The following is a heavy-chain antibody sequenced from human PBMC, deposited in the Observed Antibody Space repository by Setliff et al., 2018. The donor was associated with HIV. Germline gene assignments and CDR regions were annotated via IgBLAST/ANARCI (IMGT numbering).Heavy chain of an antibody. CDR1: GGSIDSSDYY. CDR3: VETGYTSSWSPDAFHI. J-gene: IGHJ3*02. Sequence: SETLSLTCTVSGGSIDSSDYYWGWIRQPPGKGLEWIGSIFYSGRSMYNPSLRSRVTISVDTSKNQFSLNLSSVTAADTALYYCVETGYTSSWSPDAFHIWGQGTMVTVSS. CDR2: IFYSGRS. V-gene: IGHV4-39*01. D-gene: IGHD6-13*01.